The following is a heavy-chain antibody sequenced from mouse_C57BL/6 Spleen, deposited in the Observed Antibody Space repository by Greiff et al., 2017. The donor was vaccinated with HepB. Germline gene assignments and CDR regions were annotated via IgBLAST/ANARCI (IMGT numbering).Heavy chain of an antibody. CDR3: TRFTTVVATSYYAMDY. CDR2: IYPGNSDT. Sequence: VQLKQSGTVLARPGASVKMSCKTSGYTFTSYWMHWVKQRPGQGLERIGAIYPGNSDTSYNQKFKGKAKLTAVTSASTAYMELSSLTNEDSAVYYCTRFTTVVATSYYAMDYWGQGTSVTVSS. V-gene: IGHV1-5*01. J-gene: IGHJ4*01. D-gene: IGHD1-1*01. CDR1: GYTFTSYW.